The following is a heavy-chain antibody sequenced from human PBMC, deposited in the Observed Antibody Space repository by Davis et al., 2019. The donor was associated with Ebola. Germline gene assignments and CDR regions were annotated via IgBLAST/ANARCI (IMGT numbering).Heavy chain of an antibody. CDR3: ARWTEGVLEWLLFAGY. J-gene: IGHJ4*02. D-gene: IGHD3-3*01. CDR2: INHSGTT. V-gene: IGHV4-34*01. Sequence: SETLSLTCAVYGGSFSSYYWSWIRQPPGKGLEWIGEINHSGTTNYNPSLKSRVTISVDTSKNQFSLRLSSVTAADTAVYYCARWTEGVLEWLLFAGYWGQGTLVTVSS. CDR1: GGSFSSYY.